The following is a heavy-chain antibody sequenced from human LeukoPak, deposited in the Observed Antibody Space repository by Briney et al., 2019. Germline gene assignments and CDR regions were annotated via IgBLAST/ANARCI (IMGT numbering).Heavy chain of an antibody. Sequence: GGSLRLSCAASGFTFSSYSMNWVRQAPGKGLQWVSSITSSSYIYYADSVKGRFTISRDNAKNSLYLQMNSLRAEDTAVYYCARHVVAVGFDYWGQGTLVTVSS. CDR2: ITSSSYI. D-gene: IGHD3-22*01. J-gene: IGHJ4*02. CDR1: GFTFSSYS. CDR3: ARHVVAVGFDY. V-gene: IGHV3-21*01.